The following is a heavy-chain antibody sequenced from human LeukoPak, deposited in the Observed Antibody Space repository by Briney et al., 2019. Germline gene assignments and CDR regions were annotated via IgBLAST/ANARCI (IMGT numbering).Heavy chain of an antibody. D-gene: IGHD3-3*01. CDR2: IKQDGSEK. Sequence: GGSLRLSCAASGFTFSTYAMHWVRQAPGKGLEWVANIKQDGSEKYYVDSVKGRFTISRDNAKNSLYLQMNSLRAEDTAVYYCARVNYDFWSGYYKVPVYFDYWGQGTLVTVSS. V-gene: IGHV3-7*01. J-gene: IGHJ4*02. CDR3: ARVNYDFWSGYYKVPVYFDY. CDR1: GFTFSTYA.